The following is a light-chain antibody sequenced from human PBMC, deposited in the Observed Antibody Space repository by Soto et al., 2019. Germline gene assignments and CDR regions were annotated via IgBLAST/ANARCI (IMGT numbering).Light chain of an antibody. CDR3: SSYTSSSTLVV. CDR2: DVS. V-gene: IGLV2-14*01. Sequence: QSARTQPASVSGSPGQSITMSCTGTSSDGGGYKYVSWYQQHPGKAPKLMIYDVSNRPSGVSNRFSGSKSGNTASLTISGLQAEDEADYYCSSYTSSSTLVVFGGGTKLTVL. CDR1: SSDGGGYKY. J-gene: IGLJ2*01.